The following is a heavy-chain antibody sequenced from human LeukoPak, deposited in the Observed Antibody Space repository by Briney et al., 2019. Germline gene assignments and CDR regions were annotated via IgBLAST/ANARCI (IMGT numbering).Heavy chain of an antibody. D-gene: IGHD4-17*01. Sequence: PSETLSLTCTVSGGSISSYYWSWIRQPPGKGLEWIGYIYYSGSTNYNPSLKSRVTISVDTSKNQFSLKLSSVTAADTAVYYCARDRIGYGDYVWSFEGDYWGQGTLVTVSS. CDR1: GGSISSYY. J-gene: IGHJ4*02. CDR3: ARDRIGYGDYVWSFEGDY. V-gene: IGHV4-59*12. CDR2: IYYSGST.